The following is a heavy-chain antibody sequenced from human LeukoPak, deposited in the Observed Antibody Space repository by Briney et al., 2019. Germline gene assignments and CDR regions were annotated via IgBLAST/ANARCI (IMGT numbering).Heavy chain of an antibody. V-gene: IGHV4-34*01. CDR3: ASFDFWSGYYTGGTSGAFDY. D-gene: IGHD3-3*01. CDR2: INHSGST. CDR1: GGSFSGYY. J-gene: IGHJ4*02. Sequence: SETLSLTCAVYGGSFSGYYWSWIRQPPGKGLEWIGEINHSGSTNYNPSLKSRVTISVDTSKNQFSLKLSSVTAADTAVYYCASFDFWSGYYTGGTSGAFDYWGQGTLVTVSS.